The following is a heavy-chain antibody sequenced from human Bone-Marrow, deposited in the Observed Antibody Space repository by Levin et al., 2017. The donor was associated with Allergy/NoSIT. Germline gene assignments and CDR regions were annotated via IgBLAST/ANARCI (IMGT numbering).Heavy chain of an antibody. D-gene: IGHD3-16*01. V-gene: IGHV4-61*02. J-gene: IGHJ4*02. CDR1: GGSISSGTYY. CDR3: ARESGYAARLDY. CDR2: IYTSGST. Sequence: PSETLSLTCTVSGGSISSGTYYWTWIRQPAGKGLEWIWRIYTSGSTNYSPSLKSRVTISPDTSKNQVSLRLTFVTAADTAMYYCARESGYAARLDYWGQGTLVTVSS.